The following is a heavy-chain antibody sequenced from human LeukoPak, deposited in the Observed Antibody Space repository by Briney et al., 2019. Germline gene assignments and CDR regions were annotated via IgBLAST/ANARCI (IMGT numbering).Heavy chain of an antibody. CDR1: GVSISSNNW. J-gene: IGHJ4*02. CDR3: AILNQWLVDQNFDY. CDR2: IYHSGST. Sequence: PSGTLSLTCAVSGVSISSNNWWNWVRQPPGKGLEWIGEIYHSGSTNYNPSLKSRVTISVDKSKNQFSLKLSSVTAADTAVYYCAILNQWLVDQNFDYWGQGTLVTVSS. V-gene: IGHV4-4*02. D-gene: IGHD6-19*01.